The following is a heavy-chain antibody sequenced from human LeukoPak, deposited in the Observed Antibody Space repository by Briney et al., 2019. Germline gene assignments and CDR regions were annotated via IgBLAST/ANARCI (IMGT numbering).Heavy chain of an antibody. V-gene: IGHV4-61*05. Sequence: SETLSLTCTGSGGSISSSSYYWGWIRQPPGKGLEWMGYIYYSGSTNYNPSLKSRVTMSVDTSKNHFSLKMSSVTAADTAVYYCARESVGIGTVLYGVDVWGQGTTVTVSS. D-gene: IGHD1-1*01. CDR2: IYYSGST. J-gene: IGHJ6*02. CDR3: ARESVGIGTVLYGVDV. CDR1: GGSISSSSYY.